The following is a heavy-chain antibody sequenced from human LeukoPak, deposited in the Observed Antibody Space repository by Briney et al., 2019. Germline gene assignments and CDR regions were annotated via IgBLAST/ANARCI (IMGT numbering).Heavy chain of an antibody. CDR1: GGSISSGSYY. V-gene: IGHV4-61*02. CDR2: IYTSGST. Sequence: SETLSLTCTVSGGSISSGSYYWSWIRQPAGKGLEWIGRIYTSGSTNYNPSLKSRVTISVDTSKNQLSMKLSSVYASYQPVYYCARGYDFWSGDRYFYYYYYMDVWGKGTTVTVSS. CDR3: ARGYDFWSGDRYFYYYYYMDV. D-gene: IGHD3-3*01. J-gene: IGHJ6*03.